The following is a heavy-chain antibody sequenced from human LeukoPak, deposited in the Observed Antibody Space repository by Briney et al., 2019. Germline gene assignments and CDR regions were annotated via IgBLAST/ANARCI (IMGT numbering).Heavy chain of an antibody. CDR3: ARELDTIMTFDY. CDR2: ISSSSSTI. CDR1: GFTFSSYS. D-gene: IGHD5-24*01. J-gene: IGHJ4*02. V-gene: IGHV3-48*01. Sequence: GGSLRLSCAASGFTFSSYSMNWVRQAPGKGLEWVSYISSSSSTIYYADSVKGRFTISRDNSKNTLYVQMNSLRAEDTAVYFCARELDTIMTFDYWGQGTLVTVSS.